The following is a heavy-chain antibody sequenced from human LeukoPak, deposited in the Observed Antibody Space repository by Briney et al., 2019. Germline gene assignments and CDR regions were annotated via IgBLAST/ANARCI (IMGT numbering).Heavy chain of an antibody. Sequence: GRSLRLSCAASEFTFSSYTMHWVRQAPGKGLEWVALISYDGSNKYYADSVKGRFTISRDNSKKTLLLQTNSLRAEDTAMYYCAGDWRAFCGGDCFGFFDYWGQGTLVTVSS. CDR1: EFTFSSYT. CDR2: ISYDGSNK. CDR3: AGDWRAFCGGDCFGFFDY. J-gene: IGHJ4*02. V-gene: IGHV3-30-3*01. D-gene: IGHD2-21*02.